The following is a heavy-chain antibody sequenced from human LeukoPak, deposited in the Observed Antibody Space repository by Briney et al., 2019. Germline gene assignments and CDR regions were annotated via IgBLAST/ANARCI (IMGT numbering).Heavy chain of an antibody. D-gene: IGHD5-12*01. CDR2: ISRIISSYI. CDR1: GLTFNNYN. J-gene: IGHJ6*03. V-gene: IGHV3-21*01. CDR3: AREHSGYDFPGRDYYYMDV. Sequence: PGGSLRLSCAASGLTFNNYNMTWARKAPGKGLEWVSSISRIISSYIYYADSVKGRFTISRDNARNSLYLQMNSLRAEDTAVYYCAREHSGYDFPGRDYYYMDVWGRGTTVTVSS.